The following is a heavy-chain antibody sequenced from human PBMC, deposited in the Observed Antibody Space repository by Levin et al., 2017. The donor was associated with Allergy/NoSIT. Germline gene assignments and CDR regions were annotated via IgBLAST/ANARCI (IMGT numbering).Heavy chain of an antibody. V-gene: IGHV3-23*01. J-gene: IGHJ4*02. CDR3: AKSRSSPTRDFDY. CDR1: GVTFSSNA. CDR2: ISGSGATT. Sequence: GASVKVSCAASGVTFSSNAMNWVRQAPGEGLEWVSVISGSGATTFYADSVKGRFTISRDNSKNTLYLQMNTLRAEDTAVYYCAKSRSSPTRDFDYWGQGTLVTVSS. D-gene: IGHD1-14*01.